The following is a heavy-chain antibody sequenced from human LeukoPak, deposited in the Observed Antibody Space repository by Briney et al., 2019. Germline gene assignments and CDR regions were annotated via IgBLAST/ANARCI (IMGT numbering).Heavy chain of an antibody. Sequence: GESLKISCQTSGYSFTSNWIAWVRQMPGKGLEWMGIVFPGDSDTRYSPSFQGHVTISADKSTNTAYLQWSSLKASDTAMYYCARGANWFDPWGQGTLVTVSS. CDR2: VFPGDSDT. CDR3: ARGANWFDP. CDR1: GYSFTSNW. J-gene: IGHJ5*02. V-gene: IGHV5-51*01.